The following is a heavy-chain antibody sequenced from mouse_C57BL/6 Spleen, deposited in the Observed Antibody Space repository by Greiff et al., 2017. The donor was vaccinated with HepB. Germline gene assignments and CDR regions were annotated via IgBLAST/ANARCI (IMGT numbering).Heavy chain of an antibody. D-gene: IGHD1-1*01. CDR3: ARGYYGSSCYFDY. CDR1: GYTFTSYW. Sequence: QVQLQQPGAELVRPGSSVKLSCKASGYTFTSYWMHWVKQRPIQGLEWIGNIDPSDSETHYNQKFKDKATLTVDKSSSTAYMQLSSLTSEDSAVYYCARGYYGSSCYFDYWGQGTTLTVSS. J-gene: IGHJ2*01. CDR2: IDPSDSET. V-gene: IGHV1-52*01.